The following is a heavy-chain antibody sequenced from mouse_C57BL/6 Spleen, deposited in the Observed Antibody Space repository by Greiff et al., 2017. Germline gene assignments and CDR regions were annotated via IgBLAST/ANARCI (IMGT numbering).Heavy chain of an antibody. CDR3: ARSGISGYVLFDY. Sequence: QVQLQQSGAELVKPGASVKISCKASGFAFSSYWMNWVKQRPGKGLEWIGQIYPGDGDTNYNGKFKGKATLTADKSSSTAYMQLISLTSADSAVYVCARSGISGYVLFDYWGQGTTLTVSS. D-gene: IGHD3-2*02. J-gene: IGHJ2*01. CDR1: GFAFSSYW. CDR2: IYPGDGDT. V-gene: IGHV1-80*01.